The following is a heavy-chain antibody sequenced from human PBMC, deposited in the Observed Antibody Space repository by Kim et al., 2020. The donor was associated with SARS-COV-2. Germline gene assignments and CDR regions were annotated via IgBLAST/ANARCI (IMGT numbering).Heavy chain of an antibody. CDR1: GGTFSSYA. J-gene: IGHJ4*02. D-gene: IGHD3-10*01. CDR3: ARGIWGSGSFDY. Sequence: SVKVSCKASGGTFSSYAISWVRQAPGQGLEWMGGIIPIFGTANYAQKFQGRVTIIADESTSTAYMELSSLRSEDTAVYYCARGIWGSGSFDYWGQGTLVTVSS. CDR2: IIPIFGTA. V-gene: IGHV1-69*13.